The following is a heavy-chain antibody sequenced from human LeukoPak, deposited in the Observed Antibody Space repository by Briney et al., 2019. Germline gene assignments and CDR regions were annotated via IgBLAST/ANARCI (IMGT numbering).Heavy chain of an antibody. V-gene: IGHV1-3*01. CDR2: INAGNGNT. J-gene: IGHJ6*02. Sequence: ASVKVSCKASGYTFTSYAMHWVRQAPGQRLEWMGWINAGNGNTKYSQKFQGRVTITRDTSASTAYMELSSLRSEDTAVYYCARDQEILLDILYYGMDVWGQGTTVTVSS. CDR3: ARDQEILLDILYYGMDV. D-gene: IGHD2-15*01. CDR1: GYTFTSYA.